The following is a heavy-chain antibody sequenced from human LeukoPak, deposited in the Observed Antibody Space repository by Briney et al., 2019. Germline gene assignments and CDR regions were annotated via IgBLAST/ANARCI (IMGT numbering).Heavy chain of an antibody. CDR1: GGSISSSSYY. Sequence: PSETLSLTCTVSGGSISSSSYYWGWIRQPPGKGLEWIGSIYYSGSTYYNPSLKSRVTISVDTSENQFSLKLSSVTAADTAVYYCARENWNDEVEAFDIWGQGTMVTVSS. D-gene: IGHD1-1*01. CDR3: ARENWNDEVEAFDI. J-gene: IGHJ3*02. CDR2: IYYSGST. V-gene: IGHV4-39*07.